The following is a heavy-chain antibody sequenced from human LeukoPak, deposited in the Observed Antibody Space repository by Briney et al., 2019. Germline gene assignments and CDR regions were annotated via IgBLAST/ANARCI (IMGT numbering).Heavy chain of an antibody. CDR1: GFTFSSYT. Sequence: GGSLRLSCAASGFTFSSYTMNWVRQAPGEGLEWVSSIGSSSSYIYYADPVKGRFTISRDNAKNSLSLQMNSLRAEDTALYYCARGRGTYGLYYFDYWGQGSLVTVSS. D-gene: IGHD3-10*01. V-gene: IGHV3-21*01. CDR2: IGSSSSYI. J-gene: IGHJ4*02. CDR3: ARGRGTYGLYYFDY.